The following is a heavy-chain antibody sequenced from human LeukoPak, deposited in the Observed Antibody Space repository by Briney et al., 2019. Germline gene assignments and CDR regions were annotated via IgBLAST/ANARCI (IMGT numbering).Heavy chain of an antibody. CDR2: IKQDGSEK. J-gene: IGHJ4*02. Sequence: PGGSLRLSCAASGFTFSSYWMSWVRQAPGXGLEWVANIKQDGSEKYYVDSVKGRFTISRDNAKNSLYLQVNSLRAEDTSVYYCARDSSTWYVGYWGQGTLVTVSS. D-gene: IGHD6-13*01. CDR3: ARDSSTWYVGY. V-gene: IGHV3-7*04. CDR1: GFTFSSYW.